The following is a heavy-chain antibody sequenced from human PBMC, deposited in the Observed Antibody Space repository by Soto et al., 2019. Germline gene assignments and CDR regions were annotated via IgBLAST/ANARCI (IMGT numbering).Heavy chain of an antibody. CDR2: IDWNDEK. D-gene: IGHD2-2*01. Sequence: SGPTLVNPTQTLTLTCTFSGFSLSTSGVGVGWIRQPPRKALEWLALIDWNDEKRYIPSLKSRLTITTANSKNQVVLTMTNMAPVDTDTYYCAHRPGYCSSTSCSSWFDPWGQGTLVTVSS. CDR3: AHRPGYCSSTSCSSWFDP. V-gene: IGHV2-5*01. CDR1: GFSLSTSGVG. J-gene: IGHJ5*02.